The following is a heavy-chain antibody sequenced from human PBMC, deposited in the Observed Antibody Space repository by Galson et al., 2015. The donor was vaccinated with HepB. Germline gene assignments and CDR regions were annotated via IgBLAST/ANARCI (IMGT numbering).Heavy chain of an antibody. D-gene: IGHD1-1*01. J-gene: IGHJ4*02. CDR3: ARQKVLDY. V-gene: IGHV3-48*01. Sequence: SLSLSCAASGFTFNTYSMNWVRQAPGKGLEWVSYISYTSNIIYYADSVQVRFTISRDNPKNSLHLQINSLRAEDTAVYYCARQKVLDYWGQGTLVTVSS. CDR2: ISYTSNII. CDR1: GFTFNTYS.